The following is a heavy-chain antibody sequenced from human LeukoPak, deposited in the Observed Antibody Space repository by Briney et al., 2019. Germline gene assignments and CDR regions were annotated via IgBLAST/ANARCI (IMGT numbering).Heavy chain of an antibody. D-gene: IGHD3-16*01. V-gene: IGHV4-38-2*02. Sequence: SETLSLTCTVSGYSISSGYYWGWIRQPPGKGLEWIGSIYHSGSTYYNPSLKSRVTISVDKTKKQFSLNLNSVTAADTAVYYCARQIRGTVDYWGQGTLVTVSS. CDR1: GYSISSGYY. J-gene: IGHJ4*02. CDR3: ARQIRGTVDY. CDR2: IYHSGST.